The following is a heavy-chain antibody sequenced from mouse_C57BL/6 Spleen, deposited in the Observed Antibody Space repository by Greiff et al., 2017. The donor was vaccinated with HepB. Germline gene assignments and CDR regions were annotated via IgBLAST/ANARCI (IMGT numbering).Heavy chain of an antibody. J-gene: IGHJ1*03. V-gene: IGHV1-22*01. CDR1: GYTFTDYN. Sequence: EVQLQQSGPELVKPGASVKMSCKASGYTFTDYNMHWVKQSHGKSLEWIGYINPNNGGTSYNQKFKGKATLTVNKSSSTAYMELRSLTSEDSAVYYCARWVISGRYFDVWGTGTTVTVSS. CDR2: INPNNGGT. D-gene: IGHD6-2*01. CDR3: ARWVISGRYFDV.